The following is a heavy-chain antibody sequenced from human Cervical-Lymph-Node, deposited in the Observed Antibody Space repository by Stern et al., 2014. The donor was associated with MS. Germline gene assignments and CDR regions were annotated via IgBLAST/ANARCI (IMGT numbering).Heavy chain of an antibody. CDR3: VRRRDSDSYDTFDI. V-gene: IGHV5-51*01. D-gene: IGHD3-22*01. CDR1: GYSFSHFW. J-gene: IGHJ3*02. CDR2: IYPADSDT. Sequence: EVQLVESGAEVKKPGESLKISCKTSGYSFSHFWIGWVRQMPGKGLEGVGIIYPADSDTTYSPSFQGQVTISADVSISTAYLQWSSLKASDTAMYYCVRRRDSDSYDTFDIWGQGTMLTVSS.